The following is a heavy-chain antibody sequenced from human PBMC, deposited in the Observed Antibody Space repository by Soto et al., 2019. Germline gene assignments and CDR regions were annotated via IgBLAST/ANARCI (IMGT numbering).Heavy chain of an antibody. Sequence: QVQLVESGGGLVKPGGSLRLSCAASGFNFSDYYMTWIRQTPGEGLEWLSYISGSSSHTNYADSVKGRFTISRDNAKNSLYLQSSSLGAEDTAVYYCARRLSAHFDYWGQGTLVTVSS. V-gene: IGHV3-11*05. D-gene: IGHD3-10*01. CDR3: ARRLSAHFDY. CDR1: GFNFSDYY. CDR2: ISGSSSHT. J-gene: IGHJ4*02.